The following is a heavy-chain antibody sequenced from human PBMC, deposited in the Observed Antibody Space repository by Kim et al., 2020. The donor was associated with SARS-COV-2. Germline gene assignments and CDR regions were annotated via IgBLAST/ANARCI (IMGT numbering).Heavy chain of an antibody. CDR3: AKASSGWYAFDY. CDR1: GFSFTSYA. CDR2: ISDSGGTT. Sequence: GGSLRLSCAASGFSFTSYAMSWVRQAPGKGLEWVSSISDSGGTTYYTDSVKGRFTASRDNSKNTLYLQMNSLRAEDTALYYCAKASSGWYAFDYWGQGTLVTVSS. J-gene: IGHJ4*02. V-gene: IGHV3-23*01. D-gene: IGHD6-19*01.